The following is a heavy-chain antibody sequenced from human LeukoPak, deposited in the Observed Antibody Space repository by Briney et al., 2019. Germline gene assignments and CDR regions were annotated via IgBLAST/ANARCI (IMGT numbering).Heavy chain of an antibody. V-gene: IGHV3-30*18. CDR1: GFTFSTYA. CDR3: AKIEGSSSYYFDY. J-gene: IGHJ4*02. D-gene: IGHD6-6*01. Sequence: GGSLRLSCAASGFTFSTYAMHWVRQAPGKGLEWVAIISYDGGSTSYAYSVKGRFTISRDNSKNTLYLQMSSLRTEDTAVYYCAKIEGSSSYYFDYWGQGTLVTVSS. CDR2: ISYDGGST.